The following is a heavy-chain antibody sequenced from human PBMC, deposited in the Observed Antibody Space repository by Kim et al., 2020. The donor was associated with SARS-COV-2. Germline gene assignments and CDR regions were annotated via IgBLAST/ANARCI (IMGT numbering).Heavy chain of an antibody. Sequence: IKYSEKFHERGTITMDTSASTVHMELNSLRSEDTAVYYCARATGGWSLFDPWGQGSLVTVSS. CDR2: I. CDR3: ARATGGWSLFDP. V-gene: IGHV1-3*01. D-gene: IGHD6-19*01. J-gene: IGHJ5*02.